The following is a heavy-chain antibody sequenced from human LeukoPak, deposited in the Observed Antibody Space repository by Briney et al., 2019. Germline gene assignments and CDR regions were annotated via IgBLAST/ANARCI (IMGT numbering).Heavy chain of an antibody. J-gene: IGHJ5*02. CDR3: ARHSMPPSSGWFLNWFDP. CDR2: IYYSGNT. Sequence: KTSETLSLTCTVSGGSISTSSYYWAWIRQPPGKGLEWIGSIYYSGNTYYNPSLKSRGPISVDTSKNQFFLKLNSEIVADTAVYYCARHSMPPSSGWFLNWFDPWGQGTLVTVSS. D-gene: IGHD6-19*01. V-gene: IGHV4-39*01. CDR1: GGSISTSSYY.